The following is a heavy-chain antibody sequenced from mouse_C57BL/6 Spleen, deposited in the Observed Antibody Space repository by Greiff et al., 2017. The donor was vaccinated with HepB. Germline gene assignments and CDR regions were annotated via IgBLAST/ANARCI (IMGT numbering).Heavy chain of an antibody. CDR2: IRNKANNHAT. CDR1: GFTFSDAW. J-gene: IGHJ4*01. V-gene: IGHV6-6*01. Sequence: EVQLQQSGGGLVQPGGSMKLSCAASGFTFSDAWMDWVRQSPEKGLEWVAEIRNKANNHATYYAESVKGRFTISRDDSKSSVYLQMNSLRAEDTGIYYCTRNGYDYYYAMDYWGQGTSVTVSS. CDR3: TRNGYDYYYAMDY. D-gene: IGHD2-2*01.